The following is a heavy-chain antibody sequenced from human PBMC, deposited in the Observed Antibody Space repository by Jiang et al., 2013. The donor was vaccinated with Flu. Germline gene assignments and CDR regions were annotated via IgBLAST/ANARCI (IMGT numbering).Heavy chain of an antibody. V-gene: IGHV4-59*01. Sequence: TLSLTCIVSGGSISSYYWSWIRQPPGKGLEWIGYIYSSGNTKYNPSLRSRVTISVDTSKNQFSLNLNSVTAADTAVYYCAKGGASSQWFDPWGQGTLVTVSS. J-gene: IGHJ5*02. D-gene: IGHD6-6*01. CDR1: GGSISSYY. CDR2: IYSSGNT. CDR3: AKGGASSQWFDP.